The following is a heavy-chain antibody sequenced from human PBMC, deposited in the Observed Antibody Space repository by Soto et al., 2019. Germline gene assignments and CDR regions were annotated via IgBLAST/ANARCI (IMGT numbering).Heavy chain of an antibody. J-gene: IGHJ4*02. CDR3: ARGPHADYGGNPHY. CDR2: IIPTFGTA. CDR1: GGTFSSYA. D-gene: IGHD4-17*01. V-gene: IGHV1-69*13. Sequence: ASVKVSCKASGGTFSSYAISWVRQAPGQGLEWMGGIIPTFGTANYAQKFQGRVTITADESTSTAYMELSSLRSEDTAVYYCARGPHADYGGNPHYWGQGTLVTVSS.